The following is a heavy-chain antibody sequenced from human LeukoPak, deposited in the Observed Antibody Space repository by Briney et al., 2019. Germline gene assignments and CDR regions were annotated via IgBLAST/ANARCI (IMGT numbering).Heavy chain of an antibody. CDR2: IYYSGST. V-gene: IGHV4-59*08. D-gene: IGHD3-10*01. CDR3: ARQTGYFRY. CDR1: GGSISSDY. J-gene: IGHJ1*01. Sequence: SETLSPTCTVSGGSISSDYWSWIRQPPGKGLEWIGHIYYSGSTNYNPSLKSRVTISVDTSKNQFSLKLNSVTAADTAVYYCARQTGYFRYWGQGTLVAVSS.